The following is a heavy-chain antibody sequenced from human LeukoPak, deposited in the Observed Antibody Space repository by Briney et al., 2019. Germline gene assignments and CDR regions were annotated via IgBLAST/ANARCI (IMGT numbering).Heavy chain of an antibody. Sequence: ASVKVSCKTSGYRFNVYDILWVRQAPGHGLDYVGWISTYTGRAEYAQKFQGRVSVITDTSTSTAYLELTNLTSSDTGLYYCARADGTNSGTNAFDVWGLGTTVTVAS. D-gene: IGHD4-23*01. CDR2: ISTYTGRA. CDR1: GYRFNVYD. CDR3: ARADGTNSGTNAFDV. J-gene: IGHJ3*01. V-gene: IGHV1-18*01.